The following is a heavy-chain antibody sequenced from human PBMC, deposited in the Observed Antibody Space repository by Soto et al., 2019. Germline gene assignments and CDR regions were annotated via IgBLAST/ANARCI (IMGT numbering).Heavy chain of an antibody. CDR2: ISGSGGST. J-gene: IGHJ6*03. CDR1: GFAFSSYA. V-gene: IGHV3-23*01. Sequence: EVQLLESGGGLVQPGGSLRLSCAASGFAFSSYAMSWVRQAPGKGLEWVSAISGSGGSTYYADSVKGRFTISRDNSKNTLSLQMNSLRAEDTAVYYCAKRNCSGGSCYSAYYYYYMDVWGKGTTVTVSS. CDR3: AKRNCSGGSCYSAYYYYYMDV. D-gene: IGHD2-15*01.